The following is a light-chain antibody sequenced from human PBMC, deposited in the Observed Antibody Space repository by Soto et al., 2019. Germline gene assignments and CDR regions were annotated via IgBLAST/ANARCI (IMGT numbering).Light chain of an antibody. J-gene: IGKJ4*01. CDR3: EYYGTSST. CDR1: QSISNNH. V-gene: IGKV3-20*01. CDR2: GSS. Sequence: EIVLTQSPGTLSLSPGERVTLSCRASQSISNNHLACCQQKPGQALRLLSAGSSDRAAGIRDRFSGSGSGTDFTLTFRRLEPEDFAVYYCEYYGTSSTFGGGTKVDIK.